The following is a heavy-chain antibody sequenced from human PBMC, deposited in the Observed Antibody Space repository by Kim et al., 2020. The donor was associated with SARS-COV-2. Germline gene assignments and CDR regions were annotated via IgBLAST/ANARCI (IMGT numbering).Heavy chain of an antibody. Sequence: GGSLRLSCAASGFTFSSYAMSWVRQAPGKGLKWVSTISGSGGSTYYADSVKGRFTISRDNSKNTLYLQMNSLRAEDTAVYYCAKGQIWYYDFWSGYGNWFDPWGQGTLVTVSS. V-gene: IGHV3-23*01. CDR1: GFTFSSYA. D-gene: IGHD3-3*01. CDR3: AKGQIWYYDFWSGYGNWFDP. CDR2: ISGSGGST. J-gene: IGHJ5*02.